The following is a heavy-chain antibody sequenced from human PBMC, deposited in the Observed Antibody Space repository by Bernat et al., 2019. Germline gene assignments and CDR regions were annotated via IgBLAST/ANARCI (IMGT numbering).Heavy chain of an antibody. J-gene: IGHJ4*02. Sequence: EVQLVESGGGLVRPGGSLRLSCAASGFTFSTYAMSWVRQAPGKGLEWVSAIGVSGTSTHYADSVKGRFTISRDNSKNTLCLQMDSLRAEDTATYYCVGPTVICLDDWGQGTLVTVSS. V-gene: IGHV3-23*04. CDR1: GFTFSTYA. D-gene: IGHD1-1*01. CDR2: IGVSGTST. CDR3: VGPTVICLDD.